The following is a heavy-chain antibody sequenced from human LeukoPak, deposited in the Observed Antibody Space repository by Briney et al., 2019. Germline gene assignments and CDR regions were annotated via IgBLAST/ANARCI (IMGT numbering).Heavy chain of an antibody. V-gene: IGHV5-51*01. CDR2: IYPGDSDT. J-gene: IGHJ4*02. Sequence: GESLKISCKGSGYSFTSYWIGWVRPMPGKGLEWMGIIYPGDSDTRYSPSFQGQVTISADKSISTAYLQWSSLKASDTAMYYCARGGQTYYYDSSGYTDYWGQGTLVTVSS. CDR3: ARGGQTYYYDSSGYTDY. CDR1: GYSFTSYW. D-gene: IGHD3-22*01.